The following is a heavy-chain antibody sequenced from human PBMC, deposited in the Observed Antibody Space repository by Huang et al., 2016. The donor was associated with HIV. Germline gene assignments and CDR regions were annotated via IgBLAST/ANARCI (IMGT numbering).Heavy chain of an antibody. CDR1: GYSFSSYW. J-gene: IGHJ4*02. CDR2: IFPDDSDT. D-gene: IGHD6-6*01. V-gene: IGHV5-51*01. CDR3: ARRFSSSSGYFDY. Sequence: VQLVQSGAEVKKPGESLKISWKGSGYSFSSYWIAWVRQMPGKGLEWMGIIFPDDSDTTYSPSFEGQVTISADKSIGTAYLQWSSLKASDTAMYYCARRFSSSSGYFDYWGQGSLVTVSS.